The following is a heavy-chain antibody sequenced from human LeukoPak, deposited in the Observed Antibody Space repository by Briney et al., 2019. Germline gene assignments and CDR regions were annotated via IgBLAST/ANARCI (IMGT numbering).Heavy chain of an antibody. CDR3: AKDGLSGYEREYYFDY. D-gene: IGHD3-10*01. J-gene: IGHJ4*02. CDR1: RFTFSSYA. V-gene: IGHV3-23*01. CDR2: ISGSGGST. Sequence: GGSLRLSCAASRFTFSSYAMSWVRQAPGKGLEWVSAISGSGGSTYYADSVKGRFTISRDNSKNTLYLQMNSLRAEDTAVYYCAKDGLSGYEREYYFDYWGQGTLVTVSS.